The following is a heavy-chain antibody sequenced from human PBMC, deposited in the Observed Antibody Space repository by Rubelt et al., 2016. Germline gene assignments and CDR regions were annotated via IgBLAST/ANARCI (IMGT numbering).Heavy chain of an antibody. J-gene: IGHJ3*02. CDR3: ARGGDYDGFDI. Sequence: GGGLVQPGGSLRLSCAASGFTFNNAWMIWVRQAPGKGLEWVGRIKSKTDGGTTDYAAPVKGRFTISRDDAKNSLYLQMNSLRAEDTAVYYCARGGDYDGFDIWGQGTMVTVSS. CDR2: IKSKTDGGTT. V-gene: IGHV3-15*07. CDR1: GFTFNNAW. D-gene: IGHD4-17*01.